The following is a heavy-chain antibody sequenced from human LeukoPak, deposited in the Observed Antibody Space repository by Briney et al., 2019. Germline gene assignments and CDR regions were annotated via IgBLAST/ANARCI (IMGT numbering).Heavy chain of an antibody. D-gene: IGHD3-22*01. V-gene: IGHV3-66*01. Sequence: GGSLRLSCAASGFTVSSNYISWVRQAPGKGLEWVSVIYSGGSTYYADSVKGRFTISRDNSKNTLYLQMNSLRAEDTAVYYCARRENYYDSSGYYSHYFDYWGQGTLVTVSS. J-gene: IGHJ4*02. CDR1: GFTVSSNY. CDR3: ARRENYYDSSGYYSHYFDY. CDR2: IYSGGST.